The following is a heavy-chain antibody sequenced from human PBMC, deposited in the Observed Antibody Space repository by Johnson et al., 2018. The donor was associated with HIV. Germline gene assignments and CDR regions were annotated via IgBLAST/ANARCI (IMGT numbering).Heavy chain of an antibody. CDR2: IYSGGST. V-gene: IGHV3-53*01. CDR3: ARDVANYYDPGAFDI. D-gene: IGHD3-22*01. CDR1: GFIVSNNY. J-gene: IGHJ3*02. Sequence: VQLVESGGGLIQPGGSLRLSCAASGFIVSNNYMSWVRQAPGKGLEWVSLIYSGGSTYYTDSVKGRFTISRDNSKNTLYLQMNSLRAEDTAVYYCARDVANYYDPGAFDIWGQGTMVTVSS.